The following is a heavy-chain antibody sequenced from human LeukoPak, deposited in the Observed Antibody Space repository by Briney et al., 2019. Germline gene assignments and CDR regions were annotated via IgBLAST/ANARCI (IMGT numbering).Heavy chain of an antibody. CDR1: GGSFSGYY. CDR3: ARGFNDSGGNVYFDY. D-gene: IGHD4-23*01. CDR2: INHSGST. J-gene: IGHJ4*02. V-gene: IGHV4-34*01. Sequence: SETLSLTCAVYGGSFSGYYWSWIRQPPVKGLEWIGEINHSGSTNYNPSLKSRVTISVDTSKNQFSLKPSSVTAADTAVYYCARGFNDSGGNVYFDYWGQGTLVTVSS.